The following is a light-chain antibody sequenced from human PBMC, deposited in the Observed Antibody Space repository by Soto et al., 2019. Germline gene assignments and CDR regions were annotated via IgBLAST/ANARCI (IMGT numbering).Light chain of an antibody. V-gene: IGLV2-23*01. J-gene: IGLJ1*01. CDR2: EGS. CDR1: SSDVAHYNL. CDR3: CSYAGSGTYV. Sequence: QSALTQPASVSGSPGQSITISCTGTSSDVAHYNLVSWYQQFPGKAPKFMIYEGSERPSGVSNRFSGSKSGNTASLTISGLQAEDEADYYCCSYAGSGTYVFGTGTKLTVL.